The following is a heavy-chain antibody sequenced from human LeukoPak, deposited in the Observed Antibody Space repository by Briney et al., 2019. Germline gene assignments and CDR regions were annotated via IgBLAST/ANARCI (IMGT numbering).Heavy chain of an antibody. CDR1: GFTFSSYW. Sequence: PGGSLRLSCAASGFTFSSYWMSWVRQAPGKGLEWVSGISWNSGSIGYADSVKGRFTISRDNAKNSLYLQMNSLRAEDTALYYCAKSPMGGYGDYGPRYFDLWGRGTLVTVSS. J-gene: IGHJ2*01. V-gene: IGHV3-9*01. D-gene: IGHD4-17*01. CDR2: ISWNSGSI. CDR3: AKSPMGGYGDYGPRYFDL.